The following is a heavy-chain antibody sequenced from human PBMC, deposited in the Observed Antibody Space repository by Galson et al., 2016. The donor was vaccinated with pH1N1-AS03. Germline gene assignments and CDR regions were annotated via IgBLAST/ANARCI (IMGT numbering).Heavy chain of an antibody. Sequence: TLSLTCTVSGGSISSGNYFWTWIRQHPGKGLEWIGLIYDGGNTFYNPSLKSRVSISVDTSKNQFSLKLNSVTAADTAVYYFASVSLAYCSSTSCFRFDPWGQVTLVTVSS. D-gene: IGHD2-2*01. CDR1: GGSISSGNYF. CDR3: ASVSLAYCSSTSCFRFDP. J-gene: IGHJ5*02. V-gene: IGHV4-31*03. CDR2: IYDGGNT.